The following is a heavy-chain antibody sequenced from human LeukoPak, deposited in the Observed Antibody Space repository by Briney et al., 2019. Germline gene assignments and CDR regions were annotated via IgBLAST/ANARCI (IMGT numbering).Heavy chain of an antibody. Sequence: PSETLSLTCTVSGGSISSSSYYWGWIRQPPGKGLEWIGSIYYSGSTYYNPSLKSRVTISVDTSENQFSLKLSSVTAADTAVYYCARYVEMATTRGTAFDIWGQGTMVTVSS. D-gene: IGHD5-24*01. CDR1: GGSISSSSYY. CDR3: ARYVEMATTRGTAFDI. V-gene: IGHV4-39*01. J-gene: IGHJ3*02. CDR2: IYYSGST.